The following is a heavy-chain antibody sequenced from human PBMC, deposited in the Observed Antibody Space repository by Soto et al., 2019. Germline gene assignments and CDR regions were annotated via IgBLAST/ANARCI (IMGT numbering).Heavy chain of an antibody. J-gene: IGHJ4*02. CDR2: IDTSGTKI. V-gene: IGHV3-11*01. Sequence: QVQLVESGGDLVKPGGSLRLSCAASGYTFSDYYMSWIRQAPGKGLEWISYIDTSGTKIYYADSVKGRFTITRDNANNALYLAMNSLRDEDTAVYYCASHYDMWSGYLSPVDYWGQGTLVTVSS. D-gene: IGHD3-3*01. CDR3: ASHYDMWSGYLSPVDY. CDR1: GYTFSDYY.